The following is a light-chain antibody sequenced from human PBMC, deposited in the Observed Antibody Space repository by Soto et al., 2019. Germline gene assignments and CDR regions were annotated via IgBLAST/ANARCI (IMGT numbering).Light chain of an antibody. CDR1: QSISTN. Sequence: EIVMTQSPATLSVSPGESATLSCKASQSISTNLAWYQQKPGQAPRLLIYGTSTRATGIPARFSGSGSGTEFTLTISSRQSEDFAVYYCQQHNDWPPWTFGQGTKVEIK. V-gene: IGKV3-15*01. J-gene: IGKJ1*01. CDR3: QQHNDWPPWT. CDR2: GTS.